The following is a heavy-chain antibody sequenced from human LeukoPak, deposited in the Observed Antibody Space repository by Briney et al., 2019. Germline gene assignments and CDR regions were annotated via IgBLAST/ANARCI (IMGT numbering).Heavy chain of an antibody. CDR1: GYTFTSYY. CDR2: INPSGGST. D-gene: IGHD2-15*01. CDR3: ARGLVVVAASGWFDP. J-gene: IGHJ5*02. Sequence: ASVKVSCKASGYTFTSYYMHWVRQAPGQGLEWMGIINPSGGSTSYAQKFQGRVTMTRDTSTSTVYMELSSLRSEDTAVYYCARGLVVVAASGWFDPWGQGTLVTVSS. V-gene: IGHV1-46*01.